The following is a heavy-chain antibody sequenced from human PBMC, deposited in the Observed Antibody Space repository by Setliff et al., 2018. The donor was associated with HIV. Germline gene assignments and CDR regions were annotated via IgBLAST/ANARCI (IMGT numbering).Heavy chain of an antibody. V-gene: IGHV4-34*01. Sequence: PSETLSLTCAVYGGSFSGYYWTWIRQPPGKGLEWIGEINHSGSPKYNPSLKSRVTVSVDTSKNQFSLKLSSVTATDTAVYYCARDSSSWYGADWFDPWGQGTLVTV. J-gene: IGHJ5*02. CDR1: GGSFSGYY. D-gene: IGHD6-13*01. CDR2: INHSGSP. CDR3: ARDSSSWYGADWFDP.